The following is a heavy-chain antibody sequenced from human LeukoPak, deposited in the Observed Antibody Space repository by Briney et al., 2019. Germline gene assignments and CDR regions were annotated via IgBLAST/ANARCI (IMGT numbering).Heavy chain of an antibody. Sequence: GGSLRLSCAASGFTFSSYAMHWVRQAPGKGLEWVAVISYDGSNKYYADSVKGRFIISRDNSKNTLYLQMNSLRAEDTAVYYCIGSSGYYSFDYWGQGTLVTVSS. D-gene: IGHD3-22*01. CDR1: GFTFSSYA. V-gene: IGHV3-30-3*01. CDR3: IGSSGYYSFDY. CDR2: ISYDGSNK. J-gene: IGHJ4*02.